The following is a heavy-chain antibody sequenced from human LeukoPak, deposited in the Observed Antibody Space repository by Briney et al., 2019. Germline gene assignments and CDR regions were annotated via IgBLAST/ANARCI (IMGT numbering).Heavy chain of an antibody. V-gene: IGHV4-61*05. CDR3: AGGTYYVDAFDI. CDR2: IYYSGST. Sequence: SETLSLTCTVSGGSISSSSYYWGWIRQPPGKGLEWIGYIYYSGSTNYNPSLKSRVTISVDTSKNQFSLKLSSVTAADTAVYYCAGGTYYVDAFDIWGQGTMVTVSS. D-gene: IGHD3-10*02. J-gene: IGHJ3*02. CDR1: GGSISSSSYY.